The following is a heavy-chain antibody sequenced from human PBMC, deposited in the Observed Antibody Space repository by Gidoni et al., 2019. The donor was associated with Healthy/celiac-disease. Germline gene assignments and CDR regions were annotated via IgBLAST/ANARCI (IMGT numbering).Heavy chain of an antibody. J-gene: IGHJ3*02. CDR1: GGSSSGYY. CDR2: INHSGST. V-gene: IGHV4-34*01. D-gene: IGHD2-2*01. Sequence: QVQLQQWGAGLLQPSETLSLTCAVYGGSSSGYYWSWIRQPPGKGLEWIGEINHSGSTNYNPSLKSRVTISVDTSKNQFSLKLSSVTAADTAVYYCAILLEGYCSSTSCFDAFDIWGQGTMVTVSS. CDR3: AILLEGYCSSTSCFDAFDI.